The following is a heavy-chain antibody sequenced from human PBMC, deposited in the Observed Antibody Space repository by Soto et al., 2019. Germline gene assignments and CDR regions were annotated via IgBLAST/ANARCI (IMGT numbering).Heavy chain of an antibody. V-gene: IGHV1-46*01. J-gene: IGHJ6*02. CDR2: INPSGGST. Sequence: GASVKVSCKASGYTFTSYYMHWVRQAPGQGLEWMGIINPSGGSTSYAQKFQGRVTMTRDTSTSTVYMELSSLRSEDTAVYYCARDPHSWERDYYYGMDVWGQGTTVTVSS. CDR3: ARDPHSWERDYYYGMDV. CDR1: GYTFTSYY. D-gene: IGHD6-13*01.